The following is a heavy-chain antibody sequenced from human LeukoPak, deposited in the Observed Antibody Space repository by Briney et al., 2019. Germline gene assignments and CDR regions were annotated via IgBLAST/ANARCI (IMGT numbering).Heavy chain of an antibody. CDR2: VNHSGYT. CDR3: ARQLYGSDY. V-gene: IGHV4-34*01. J-gene: IGHJ4*02. Sequence: SETLSLTCDVSGVSFSTYYWSWIRQSPEKGLEWIGEVNHSGYTNYNPSLKGRVTISVDTSKSQFSLKLSSVTAADTAVYYCARQLYGSDYRGQGTLVTVSS. CDR1: GVSFSTYY. D-gene: IGHD3-16*01.